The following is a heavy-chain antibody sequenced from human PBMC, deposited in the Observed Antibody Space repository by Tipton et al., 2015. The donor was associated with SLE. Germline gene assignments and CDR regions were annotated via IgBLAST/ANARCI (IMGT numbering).Heavy chain of an antibody. CDR2: IFYTGST. J-gene: IGHJ6*04. CDR3: ARESWRGAQIGLDV. CDR1: GGSISSSSYY. V-gene: IGHV4-39*07. Sequence: TLSLTCTVSGGSISSSSYYWGWIRQPPGRGLEWIGSIFYTGSTYYKPSLKSRVTISVDTSKNQFSLHLSSVTAADTAVYYCARESWRGAQIGLDVWGKGTTDAVSS. D-gene: IGHD2-21*01.